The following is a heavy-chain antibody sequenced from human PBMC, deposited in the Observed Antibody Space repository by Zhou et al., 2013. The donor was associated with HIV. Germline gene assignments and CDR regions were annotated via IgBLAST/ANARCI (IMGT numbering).Heavy chain of an antibody. CDR2: IIPIFNKA. Sequence: QVQMVQSGAEVKKPGSSVKVSCKASGGSFNNYDISWVRQGPGQGLEWMGGIIPIFNKANYAQKFQGRVTITTDESTNTAYMELSSLRSEDTAVYYCARGPYDGTYYFDYWGQGTLVTVSS. D-gene: IGHD3-22*01. CDR3: ARGPYDGTYYFDY. CDR1: GGSFNNYD. V-gene: IGHV1-69*05. J-gene: IGHJ4*02.